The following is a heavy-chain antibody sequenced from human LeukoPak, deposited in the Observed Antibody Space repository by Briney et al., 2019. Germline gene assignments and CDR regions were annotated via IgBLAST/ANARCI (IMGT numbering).Heavy chain of an antibody. CDR3: ARNYYDSSGYYVDFHF. Sequence: GGSLRLSCAASGFTVSSNYMSWVRQAPGKGLEWVSYISSSSSTIYYADSVKGRFTISRDNAKNSLYLQMNSLRDEDTAVYYCARNYYDSSGYYVDFHFWGQGTLVTVSS. V-gene: IGHV3-48*02. CDR1: GFTVSSNY. J-gene: IGHJ1*01. CDR2: ISSSSSTI. D-gene: IGHD3-22*01.